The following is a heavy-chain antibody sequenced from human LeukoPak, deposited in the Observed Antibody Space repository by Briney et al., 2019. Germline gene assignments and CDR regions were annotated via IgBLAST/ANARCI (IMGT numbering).Heavy chain of an antibody. CDR2: IDNRGVTT. V-gene: IGHV3-23*01. J-gene: IGHJ4*02. CDR1: GFTFSSYA. Sequence: GGSLRLSCAASGFTFSSYAMSWVRQAPGKGLEWVSAIDNRGVTTYYADSVKGRFTISRDNSKDTLYLQMNSLRAEDTAVYYCAKEGVSVAGYFDYWGQGTLVTVSS. CDR3: AKEGVSVAGYFDY. D-gene: IGHD6-19*01.